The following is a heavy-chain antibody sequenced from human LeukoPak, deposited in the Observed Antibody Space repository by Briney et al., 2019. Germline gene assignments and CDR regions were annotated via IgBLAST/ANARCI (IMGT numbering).Heavy chain of an antibody. CDR3: ARVTRLYGSLPVRHFDY. J-gene: IGHJ4*02. V-gene: IGHV1-2*02. CDR2: INPNSGGT. Sequence: ASVKVSCKASGHTFTGYYMHWVRQAPGQGLEWMGWINPNSGGTNYAQKFQGRVTMTRDTSISTAYMELSRLRSDDTAVYYCARVTRLYGSLPVRHFDYWGQGTLVTVSS. D-gene: IGHD3-3*01. CDR1: GHTFTGYY.